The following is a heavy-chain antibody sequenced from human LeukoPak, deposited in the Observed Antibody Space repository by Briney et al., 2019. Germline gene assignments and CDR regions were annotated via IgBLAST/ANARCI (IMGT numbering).Heavy chain of an antibody. CDR1: GFTFSSYA. Sequence: PGRSLRLSCAASGFTFSSYAMHWVRQAPGKGLEWVAVISYDGSNKYYADSVKGRFTISRDNSKDTLYLQMNSLRAEDTAVYYCAREALYCSSTSCYRGGGAFDIWGQGTMVTVSS. V-gene: IGHV3-30-3*01. CDR3: AREALYCSSTSCYRGGGAFDI. J-gene: IGHJ3*02. CDR2: ISYDGSNK. D-gene: IGHD2-2*02.